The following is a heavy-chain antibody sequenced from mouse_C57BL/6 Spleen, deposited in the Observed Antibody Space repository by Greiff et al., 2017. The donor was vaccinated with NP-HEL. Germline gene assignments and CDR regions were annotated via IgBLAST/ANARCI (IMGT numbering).Heavy chain of an antibody. CDR1: GFTFSSYA. CDR3: ARSTMVTYYFDY. J-gene: IGHJ2*01. V-gene: IGHV5-4*01. CDR2: ISDGGSYT. Sequence: DVQLVESGGGLVKPGGSLKLSCAASGFTFSSYAMSWVRQTPEKRLEWVATISDGGSYTYYPDNVKGRFTISRDNAKNNLYLQMSHLKSEDTAMYYCARSTMVTYYFDYWGQGTTLTVSS. D-gene: IGHD2-2*01.